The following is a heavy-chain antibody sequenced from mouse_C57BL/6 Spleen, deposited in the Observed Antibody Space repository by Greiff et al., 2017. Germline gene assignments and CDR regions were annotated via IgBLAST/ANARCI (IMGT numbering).Heavy chain of an antibody. V-gene: IGHV5-6*01. CDR3: ARADSYYAMDY. J-gene: IGHJ4*01. CDR1: GFTFSSYG. CDR2: ISSGGSYT. Sequence: EVQGVESGGDLVKPGGSLKLSCAASGFTFSSYGMSWVRQTPDKRLEWVATISSGGSYTYYPDSVKGRFTISGDNSKNTLYLQMSSLKSEDTAMYCGARADSYYAMDYWGQGTSVTVSS.